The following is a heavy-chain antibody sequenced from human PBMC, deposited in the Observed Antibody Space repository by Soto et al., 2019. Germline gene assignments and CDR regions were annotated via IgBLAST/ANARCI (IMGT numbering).Heavy chain of an antibody. CDR1: GFTVSSKY. V-gene: IGHV3-66*01. D-gene: IGHD2-15*01. CDR2: IQSGGTT. J-gene: IGHJ6*04. Sequence: PGGSLRLSCAASGFTVSSKYMTWVRQAPGKGLEWVSLIQSGGTTYYADSVKGRFTISRDTSENTLHLQMDSLRVEDTAVYYCARDDVLCDGGRCYGIPLDVWGKGTTGTVSS. CDR3: ARDDVLCDGGRCYGIPLDV.